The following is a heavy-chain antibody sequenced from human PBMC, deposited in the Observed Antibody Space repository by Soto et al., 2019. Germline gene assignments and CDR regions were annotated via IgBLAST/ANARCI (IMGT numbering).Heavy chain of an antibody. CDR2: ISYDGSNK. D-gene: IGHD3-22*01. V-gene: IGHV3-30-3*01. J-gene: IGHJ3*02. Sequence: GGSLRLSCAASGFTFSSYATHWVRQAPGKGLEWVAVISYDGSNKYYADSVKGRFTISRDNSKNTLYLQMNSLRAEDTAVYYCARDMGLYYYDSSGPTYAFDIWGQGTMVTVSS. CDR1: GFTFSSYA. CDR3: ARDMGLYYYDSSGPTYAFDI.